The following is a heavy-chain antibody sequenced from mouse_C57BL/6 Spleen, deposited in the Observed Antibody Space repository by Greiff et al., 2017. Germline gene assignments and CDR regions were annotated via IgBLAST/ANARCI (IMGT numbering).Heavy chain of an antibody. CDR1: GYTFTDYE. CDR3: ARRGYDDWYFDV. CDR2: IDPETGGT. V-gene: IGHV1-15*01. J-gene: IGHJ1*03. Sequence: VQLQQSGAELVRPGASVTLSCKASGYTFTDYEMHWVKQTPVHGLEWIGAIDPETGGTAYNQKFKGKAILTADKSSSTAYMQLSSLTSEDSAVYYCARRGYDDWYFDVWGTGTTVTVSS. D-gene: IGHD2-14*01.